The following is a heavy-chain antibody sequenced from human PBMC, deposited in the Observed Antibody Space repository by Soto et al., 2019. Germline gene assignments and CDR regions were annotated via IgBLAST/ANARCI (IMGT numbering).Heavy chain of an antibody. D-gene: IGHD5-12*01. Sequence: ASVKVSCKVSGGSFSTYTLTWVRQAPGQGLEWMGGIIPMLGIINYAQKFQGRVTITADRSTTTAYMELISLRSDDTAVYYCAILTPITGVYWGQGAQVTVSS. CDR3: AILTPITGVY. CDR2: IIPMLGII. V-gene: IGHV1-69*10. J-gene: IGHJ4*02. CDR1: GGSFSTYT.